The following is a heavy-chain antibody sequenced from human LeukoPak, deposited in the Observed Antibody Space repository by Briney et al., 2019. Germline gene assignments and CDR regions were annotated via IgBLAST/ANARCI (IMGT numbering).Heavy chain of an antibody. CDR1: GGSVSVYY. CDR3: ARTTMVRGTYYMDV. V-gene: IGHV4-59*02. J-gene: IGHJ6*03. Sequence: SETLSLTCTISGGSVSVYYWSWIRQSPGKGLEWIGYIYHTGSTNYNPSLKSRVTISVDTSKNQFSLKLSSVTAADTAVYYCARTTMVRGTYYMDVWGKGTTVTISS. CDR2: IYHTGST. D-gene: IGHD3-10*01.